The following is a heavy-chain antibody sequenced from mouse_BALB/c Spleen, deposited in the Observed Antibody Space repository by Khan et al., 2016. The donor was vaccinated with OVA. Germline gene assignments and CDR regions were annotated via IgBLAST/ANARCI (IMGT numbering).Heavy chain of an antibody. CDR3: ARAFYNGAWFAY. CDR2: IWAGGST. CDR1: GFSISNYG. Sequence: QVQLKESGPGLVAPSQTLSITCTVSGFSISNYGVHWVRQPPGKGLEWLGVIWAGGSTNHNSALMSRLSISKDNSKNQVFLIMNSLQTDYTAMYYCARAFYNGAWFAYWGQGTLVTVAA. D-gene: IGHD1-3*01. J-gene: IGHJ3*01. V-gene: IGHV2-9*02.